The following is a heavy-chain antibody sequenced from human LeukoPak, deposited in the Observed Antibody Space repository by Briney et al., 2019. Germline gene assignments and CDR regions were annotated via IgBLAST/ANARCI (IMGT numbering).Heavy chain of an antibody. CDR2: ISWNSGSI. V-gene: IGHV3-9*01. Sequence: GGSLRLSCAASGFIFDDYVMHWVRQAPGKGLEWVSGISWNSGSIGYADSVKGRFTISRDNAKNSLYLQMNSLRAEDTALYYCAKGIRMVAAMGFDYWGQGTLVTVSS. CDR3: AKGIRMVAAMGFDY. J-gene: IGHJ4*02. D-gene: IGHD2-15*01. CDR1: GFIFDDYV.